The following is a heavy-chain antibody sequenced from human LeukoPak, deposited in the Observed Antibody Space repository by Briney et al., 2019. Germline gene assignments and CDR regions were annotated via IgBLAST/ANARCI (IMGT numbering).Heavy chain of an antibody. D-gene: IGHD3-22*01. J-gene: IGHJ4*02. Sequence: PSETLSLTCTVSGGSISSGSYYWSWIRQPAGKGLEWIGRIYTSGSTNYNPSLKSRVTISVDTSKNQFSLKLSSVTAADTAVYYCARGGYYYDSSGCYPLGYWGQGTLVTVSS. CDR1: GGSISSGSYY. CDR3: ARGGYYYDSSGCYPLGY. V-gene: IGHV4-61*02. CDR2: IYTSGST.